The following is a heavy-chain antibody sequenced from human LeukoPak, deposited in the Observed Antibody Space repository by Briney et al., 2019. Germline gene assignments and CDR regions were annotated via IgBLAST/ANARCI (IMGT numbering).Heavy chain of an antibody. CDR3: VRHDSSGRYYFDY. V-gene: IGHV4-30-4*07. J-gene: IGHJ4*02. CDR2: IYYSGKT. D-gene: IGHD3-22*01. CDR1: GGSISSGGYS. Sequence: SQTLSLTCAVSGGSISSGGYSWSWIRQPPGKGLEWIGYIYYSGKTNYNPSLKSRVTISADTSKNQFSLRLSSMTAADTAVYYCVRHDSSGRYYFDYWGQGTLVTVSS.